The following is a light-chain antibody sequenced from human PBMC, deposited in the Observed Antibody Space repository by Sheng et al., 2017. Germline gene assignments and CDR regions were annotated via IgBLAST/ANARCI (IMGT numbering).Light chain of an antibody. J-gene: IGKJ2*01. Sequence: EIVLTQSPGTLSLSPGERATLSCRASQSLSVNYLAWYQQKPGQAPRLLIYGASSRATGIPDRFSGSGSGTDFTLTISRLEPEDFAVYYCQQYSKIPYTFGHGTKLEIK. CDR1: QSLSVNY. CDR2: GAS. CDR3: QQYSKIPYT. V-gene: IGKV3-20*01.